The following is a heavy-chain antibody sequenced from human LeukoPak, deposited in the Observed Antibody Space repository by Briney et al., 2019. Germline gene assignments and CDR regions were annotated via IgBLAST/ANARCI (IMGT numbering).Heavy chain of an antibody. V-gene: IGHV3-30*18. CDR1: GFTFSGYG. J-gene: IGHJ5*02. Sequence: GRSLRLSCAASGFTFSGYGMHWVRQAPGKGLEWVAVISYDGSNKYYADSVKGRFTISRDNSKNTLYLQMNSLRAEDTAVYYCAKDTHDCSGGSCYPRWFDPWGQGTLVTVSS. CDR3: AKDTHDCSGGSCYPRWFDP. CDR2: ISYDGSNK. D-gene: IGHD2-15*01.